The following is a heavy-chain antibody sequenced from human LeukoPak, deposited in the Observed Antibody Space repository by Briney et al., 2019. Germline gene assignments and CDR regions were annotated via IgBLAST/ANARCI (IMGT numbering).Heavy chain of an antibody. V-gene: IGHV4-59*01. J-gene: IGHJ4*02. CDR3: ARVGGTRYFDY. CDR1: GGSISSYY. CDR2: IYYTGST. Sequence: SETLSLTCTVSGGSISSYYWSWIRQPPGKGLEWIGYIYYTGSTNYNPSLKSRVTISVDTSKNQFSLKLSSVTAADTAVYYYARVGGTRYFDYWGQGTLVTVSS. D-gene: IGHD1-26*01.